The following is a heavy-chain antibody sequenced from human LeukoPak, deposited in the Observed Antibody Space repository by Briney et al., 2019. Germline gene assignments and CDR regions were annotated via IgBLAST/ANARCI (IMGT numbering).Heavy chain of an antibody. CDR2: IRYDGSDK. CDR3: AKEFSVRVHGKNNWLDP. CDR1: GFTFTDYG. J-gene: IGHJ5*02. Sequence: PGGSLRLSCAASGFTFTDYGMHWVRQAPGKGLEWVAFIRYDGSDKYYADSVKGRFTISRDTSKNTLYLQMYGLKSEDTAVYYCAKEFSVRVHGKNNWLDPWGQGTLVTVSS. D-gene: IGHD1-1*01. V-gene: IGHV3-30*02.